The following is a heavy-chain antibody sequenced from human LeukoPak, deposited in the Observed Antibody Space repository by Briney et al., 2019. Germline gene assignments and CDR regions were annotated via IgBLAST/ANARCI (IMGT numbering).Heavy chain of an antibody. Sequence: PGGSLRLSCAASGFTFSSYAMSWVRQAPGKGLEWVSTISGSGDSTYYADSVKGRFTISRDNSKNSLYLQMNSLRAEDTAVYYCARDQAVLLHDSSGYYDPWFDPWGQGTLVTVSS. CDR2: ISGSGDST. V-gene: IGHV3-23*01. J-gene: IGHJ5*02. CDR3: ARDQAVLLHDSSGYYDPWFDP. D-gene: IGHD3-22*01. CDR1: GFTFSSYA.